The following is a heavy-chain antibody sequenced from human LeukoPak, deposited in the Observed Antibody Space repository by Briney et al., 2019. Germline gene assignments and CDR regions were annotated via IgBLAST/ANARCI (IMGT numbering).Heavy chain of an antibody. CDR1: GYSISSGYY. J-gene: IGHJ4*02. Sequence: PSETLSLTCAVSGYSISSGYYWGWIRPPPGKGLEWIGSIYHSGSTYYNPSLESRVTISVDTSKNQFSLKLSSVTAADTAVYYCARNLPNSSGWYGGFDYWGQGTLVTVPS. CDR2: IYHSGST. V-gene: IGHV4-38-2*01. D-gene: IGHD6-19*01. CDR3: ARNLPNSSGWYGGFDY.